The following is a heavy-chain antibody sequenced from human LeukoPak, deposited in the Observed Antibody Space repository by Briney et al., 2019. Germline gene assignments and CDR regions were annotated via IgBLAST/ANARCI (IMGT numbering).Heavy chain of an antibody. CDR3: ARGHYYYDH. V-gene: IGHV4-39*07. Sequence: PSETLSLTCTVSGGSISSTTYYWGWIRQPPGKGLEWIGSMSYRGTTYYNPSLKSRVTISVDTSKNQFSLKLSSVTAADTAVYYCARGHYYYDHWGQGTLVTVSS. CDR1: GGSISSTTYY. CDR2: MSYRGTT. J-gene: IGHJ4*02. D-gene: IGHD3-10*01.